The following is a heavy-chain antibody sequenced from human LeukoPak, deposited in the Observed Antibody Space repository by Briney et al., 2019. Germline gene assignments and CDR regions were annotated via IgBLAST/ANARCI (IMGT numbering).Heavy chain of an antibody. V-gene: IGHV5-51*01. D-gene: IGHD3-10*01. CDR1: GYSFIDYW. J-gene: IGHJ4*02. Sequence: GESLKISCKASGYSFIDYWIGWVRQTPAKGLEWMANIYPGDSDSRYTYSPSFQGQVTISADKSISTTYLQWSSLKASDTAMYYCARSTSGSFDSWGQGTPVTVSS. CDR3: ARSTSGSFDS. CDR2: IYPGDSDS.